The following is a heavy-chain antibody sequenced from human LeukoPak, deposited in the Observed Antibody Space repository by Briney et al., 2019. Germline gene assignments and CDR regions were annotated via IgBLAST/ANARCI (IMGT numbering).Heavy chain of an antibody. CDR2: ISSNGGST. CDR3: ARVANTYYYDSSGYGIDY. D-gene: IGHD3-22*01. V-gene: IGHV3-64*01. J-gene: IGHJ4*02. CDR1: GFTFCSYP. Sequence: GGSLRLSCAASGFTFCSYPMHWVRQAPGKGLEYVSAISSNGGSTYYANSVKGRFTISRDNSKNTLYLQMNSLRAEDTAVYYCARVANTYYYDSSGYGIDYWGQGTLVTVSS.